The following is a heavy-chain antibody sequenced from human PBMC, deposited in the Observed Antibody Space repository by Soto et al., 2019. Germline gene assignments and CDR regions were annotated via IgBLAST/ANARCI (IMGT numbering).Heavy chain of an antibody. J-gene: IGHJ6*02. CDR1: GFSVTDYY. CDR3: ARVKDGMDV. CDR2: LYSGGST. V-gene: IGHV3-53*01. Sequence: HPGGSLRLSCAASGFSVTDYYMTWVRQAPGKGLEWVSVLYSGGSTYYADSVKGRFTISRDNSKNTLYLQMNSLRAEDTAVYYCARVKDGMDVWGQGTTVTVSS.